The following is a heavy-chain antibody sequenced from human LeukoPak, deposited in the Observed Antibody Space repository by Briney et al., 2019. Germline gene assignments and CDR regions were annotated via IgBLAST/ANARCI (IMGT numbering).Heavy chain of an antibody. J-gene: IGHJ4*02. V-gene: IGHV3-64*01. CDR3: ARSEDYYDSSDYVNMYDY. CDR1: GFTFSTYA. D-gene: IGHD3-22*01. Sequence: GGSLRLSCAASGFTFSTYAMHWVRQAPGKGLEYVSAISSNGGSTYYASSVKGRFTISRDNSKNTLYLQMGSLRAEDMAVYYCARSEDYYDSSDYVNMYDYWGQGTLVTVSS. CDR2: ISSNGGST.